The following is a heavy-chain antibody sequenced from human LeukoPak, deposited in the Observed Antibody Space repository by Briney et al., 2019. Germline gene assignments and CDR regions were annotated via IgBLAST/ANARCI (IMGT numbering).Heavy chain of an antibody. CDR1: GFTFSSYG. Sequence: GGSLRLSCAASGFTFSSYGMSWVRQAPGKGLEWVSAISGSDAGTYYADSVKGRFTIPRDNSKNTLYLQMNSLRAEDAAVYYCAKGGRTGKSISMIRGVRNYYYYMDVWGKGTTVTISS. CDR3: AKGGRTGKSISMIRGVRNYYYYMDV. D-gene: IGHD3-10*01. J-gene: IGHJ6*03. V-gene: IGHV3-23*01. CDR2: ISGSDAGT.